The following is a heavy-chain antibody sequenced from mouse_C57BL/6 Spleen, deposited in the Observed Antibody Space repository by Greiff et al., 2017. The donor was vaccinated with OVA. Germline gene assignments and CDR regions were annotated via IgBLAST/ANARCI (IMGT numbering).Heavy chain of an antibody. Sequence: EVQLVESGAELVKPGASVKLSCTASGFNIKDYYMHWVKQRTEQGLEWIGRIDPEDGETKYAPKFQGKATITADTSSNTAYLQLSSLTSEDTAVYYCARSLTTVVADYAMDYWGQGTSVTVSS. CDR1: GFNIKDYY. CDR2: IDPEDGET. J-gene: IGHJ4*01. CDR3: ARSLTTVVADYAMDY. D-gene: IGHD1-1*01. V-gene: IGHV14-2*01.